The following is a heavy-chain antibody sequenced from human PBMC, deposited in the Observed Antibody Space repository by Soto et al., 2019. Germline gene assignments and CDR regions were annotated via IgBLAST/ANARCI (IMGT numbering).Heavy chain of an antibody. CDR1: GGSISSGGYY. V-gene: IGHV4-31*03. D-gene: IGHD6-6*01. Sequence: ASETLSLTCTVSGGSISSGGYYWSWIRQHPGKGLEWIGYIYYSGSTYYNPSLKSRVTISVDTSKNQFSLKLSSVTAADTAVYYCARGAYSSSYRWFDPWGQGTLVTVSS. J-gene: IGHJ5*02. CDR3: ARGAYSSSYRWFDP. CDR2: IYYSGST.